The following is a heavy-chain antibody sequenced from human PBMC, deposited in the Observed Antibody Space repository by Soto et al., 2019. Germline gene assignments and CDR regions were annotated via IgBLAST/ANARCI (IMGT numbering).Heavy chain of an antibody. CDR2: ISWDGGST. Sequence: GGSLRLSCAASGFTFDDYTMHWVRQAPGKGLEWVSLISWDGGSTYYADSVKGRFTISRDNSKNSLYLQMNSLRTEDTALYYCAKDMGPDTSYGMDVWGQGTTVTVSS. CDR1: GFTFDDYT. V-gene: IGHV3-43*01. D-gene: IGHD2-2*01. CDR3: AKDMGPDTSYGMDV. J-gene: IGHJ6*02.